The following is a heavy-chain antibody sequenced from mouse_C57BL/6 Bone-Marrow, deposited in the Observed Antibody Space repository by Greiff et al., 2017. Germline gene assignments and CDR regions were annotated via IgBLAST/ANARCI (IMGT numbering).Heavy chain of an antibody. V-gene: IGHV5-6*01. D-gene: IGHD2-4*01. Sequence: EVMLVESGGDLVKLGGSLKLSCAASGFTFSSYGMSWVRQTPDKRLEWVATISSCGSYTYYPESVKGRVTISRDNAKNTLYLQMSSLKSEDTAMYYCARQGDYDNFDYWGQGTTLTVSS. CDR2: ISSCGSYT. J-gene: IGHJ2*01. CDR1: GFTFSSYG. CDR3: ARQGDYDNFDY.